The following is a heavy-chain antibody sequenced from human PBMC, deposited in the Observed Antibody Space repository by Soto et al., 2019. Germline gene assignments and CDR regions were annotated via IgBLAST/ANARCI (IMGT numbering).Heavy chain of an antibody. V-gene: IGHV3-74*01. CDR1: GFTFSSYW. CDR3: ARGVSDYDFWSGYSTWFDP. D-gene: IGHD3-3*01. Sequence: GSLRLSCAASGFTFSSYWMHWVRQAPGKGLVWVSRINSDGSSTSYADSVKGRFTISRDNAKNTLYLQMNSLRAEDTAVYYCARGVSDYDFWSGYSTWFDPWGQGTLVTVSS. CDR2: INSDGSST. J-gene: IGHJ5*02.